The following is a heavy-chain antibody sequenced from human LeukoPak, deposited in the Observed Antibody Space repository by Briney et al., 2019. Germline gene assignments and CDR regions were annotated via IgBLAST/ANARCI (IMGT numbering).Heavy chain of an antibody. CDR1: GFTFSSYA. CDR3: ARDQQGAFDI. D-gene: IGHD6-13*01. Sequence: GGSLRLSCAASGFTFSSYAMHWVRQAPGKGLEWVAVISYDGSNKYYADSVKGRFTISRDNSKNTLYLQMNSLRAEDTAVYYCARDQQGAFDIWGQGTMVTVSS. J-gene: IGHJ3*02. CDR2: ISYDGSNK. V-gene: IGHV3-30*01.